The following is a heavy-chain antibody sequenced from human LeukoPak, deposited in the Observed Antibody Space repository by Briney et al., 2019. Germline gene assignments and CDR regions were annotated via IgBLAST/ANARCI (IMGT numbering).Heavy chain of an antibody. J-gene: IGHJ4*02. CDR2: IYYSGST. CDR3: ARLNTAMVLPFDY. V-gene: IGHV4-39*01. CDR1: GGSMSSSSYY. D-gene: IGHD5-18*01. Sequence: PSETLSLTCTLSGGSMSSSSYYWLLIRHPPAKLLVRIGSIYYSGSTYYNPSLKSRVTISGDTSKNQFSLRLSSGTAADTAVYYCARLNTAMVLPFDYWGQGTLVTVSS.